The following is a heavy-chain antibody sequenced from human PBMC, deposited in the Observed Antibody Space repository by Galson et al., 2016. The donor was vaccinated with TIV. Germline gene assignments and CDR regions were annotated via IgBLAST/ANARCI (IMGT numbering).Heavy chain of an antibody. CDR2: IYESGTT. J-gene: IGHJ6*02. CDR3: IREGSTVTMHHYFGMDV. V-gene: IGHV4-38-2*02. Sequence: ETLSLTCVVSGFSIKSGYFWGWIRQPPGKGLQWIGSIYESGTTYSNPSLKSRPTMSVDTSKNQFSLKLSSVTAADTAVYYCIREGSTVTMHHYFGMDVWGQGTSVTVSS. CDR1: GFSIKSGYF. D-gene: IGHD4-17*01.